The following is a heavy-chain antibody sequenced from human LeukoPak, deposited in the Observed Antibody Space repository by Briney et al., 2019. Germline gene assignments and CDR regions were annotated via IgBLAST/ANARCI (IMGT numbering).Heavy chain of an antibody. J-gene: IGHJ4*02. CDR3: SMDLSGAHDY. Sequence: PGGSLRLSCAASGFIFSDHWMHWVRQAPGKGLVWLSRINNDGSSTIYADSVKGRFTFSRDNAENTLFLEMSSLRVEDTAVYYCSMDLSGAHDYWGQGSVVTVSS. V-gene: IGHV3-74*01. D-gene: IGHD2-2*03. CDR1: GFIFSDHW. CDR2: INNDGSST.